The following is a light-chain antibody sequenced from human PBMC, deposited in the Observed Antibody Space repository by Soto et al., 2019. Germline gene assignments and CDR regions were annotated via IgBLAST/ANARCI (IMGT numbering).Light chain of an antibody. CDR2: KAS. V-gene: IGKV1-5*03. J-gene: IGKJ4*01. CDR1: QSISSW. CDR3: QQYNSYSFT. Sequence: DIQMTQSPSTLSASVGDRVTITCRASQSISSWLAWYQQKPGKAPKLLIYKASSLESGVPPRFSGSGSGTEFTLTISSLQPDDFATYYCQQYNSYSFTFGGGTKVDIK.